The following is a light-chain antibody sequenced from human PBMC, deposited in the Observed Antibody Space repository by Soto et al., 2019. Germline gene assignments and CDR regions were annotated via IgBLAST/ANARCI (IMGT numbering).Light chain of an antibody. CDR1: QSITNC. CDR3: QQQKPYSPYT. V-gene: IGKV1-5*03. J-gene: IGKJ2*01. Sequence: DIQMTQSPSTLSSSVGDRVTITCRASQSITNCLAWYQQKPGQAPKLLIFDASSLRSGVPSRFSCSGSGTEFALTLSSLQPEAFATYYCQQQKPYSPYTFGQGTKLEIK. CDR2: DAS.